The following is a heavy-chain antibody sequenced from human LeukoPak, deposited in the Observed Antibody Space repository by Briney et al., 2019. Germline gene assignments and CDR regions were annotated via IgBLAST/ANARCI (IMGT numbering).Heavy chain of an antibody. Sequence: GSLRLSCAASGFTFSSCAMTWVRQAPGKGLQLVSDISGNGYSTYYADSLKGRFTISRDNSKNTLYLQMNSLRAEDTAVYYCATNSSSWYIDQWGQGTLVTVSS. CDR3: ATNSSSWYIDQ. CDR2: ISGNGYST. J-gene: IGHJ4*02. CDR1: GFTFSSCA. V-gene: IGHV3-23*01. D-gene: IGHD6-13*01.